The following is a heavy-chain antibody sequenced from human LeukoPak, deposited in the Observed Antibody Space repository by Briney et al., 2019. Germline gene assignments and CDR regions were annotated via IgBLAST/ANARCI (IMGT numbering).Heavy chain of an antibody. CDR3: AKDRGDYDYVWGSYRPYFDY. J-gene: IGHJ4*02. D-gene: IGHD3-16*02. CDR2: IWYDGSNK. Sequence: GGSLRLSCAASGFTFSSYGMHWVRQAPGKGLEWVAAIWYDGSNKYYADSVKGRFTISRDNSKNTLYLQMNSLRAEDTAVYYCAKDRGDYDYVWGSYRPYFDYWGQGTLVTVSS. CDR1: GFTFSSYG. V-gene: IGHV3-33*06.